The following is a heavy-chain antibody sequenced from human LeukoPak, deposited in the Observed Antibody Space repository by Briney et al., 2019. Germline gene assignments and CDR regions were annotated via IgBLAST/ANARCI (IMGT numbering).Heavy chain of an antibody. CDR2: IVVGSGNT. Sequence: SVKVSCKASGFTFTISAVQWVRQARGQRLERIGWIVVGSGNTNYAQKFQERVTITRDMSTSTAYMELSSLRSEDTAVYYCAAGMVLLGSRSPYFDYWGQGTLVTVSS. D-gene: IGHD2-15*01. CDR1: GFTFTISA. V-gene: IGHV1-58*01. CDR3: AAGMVLLGSRSPYFDY. J-gene: IGHJ4*02.